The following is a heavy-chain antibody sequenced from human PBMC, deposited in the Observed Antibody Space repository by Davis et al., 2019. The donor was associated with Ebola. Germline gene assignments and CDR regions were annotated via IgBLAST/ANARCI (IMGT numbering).Heavy chain of an antibody. V-gene: IGHV1-8*01. D-gene: IGHD2-2*01. J-gene: IGHJ6*02. CDR1: GYTFTSYD. Sequence: ASVKVSCKASGYTFTSYDINWVRQATGQGLEWMGWMNPNSGNTGYAQKFQGRVTMTRNTSISTAYMELSSLRSEDTAIYYCARDVVVPAAMHGYYYYYGMDVWGQGTTVTVSS. CDR3: ARDVVVPAAMHGYYYYYGMDV. CDR2: MNPNSGNT.